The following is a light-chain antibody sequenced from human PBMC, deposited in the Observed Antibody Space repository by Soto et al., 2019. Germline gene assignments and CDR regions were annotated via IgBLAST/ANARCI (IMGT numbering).Light chain of an antibody. CDR3: QSYDSSNPNVV. J-gene: IGLJ2*01. Sequence: NFMLTQPHSVSESQGKTVTISCTRSGGSIASNYVQWYQQRPGSAPTTVIYEDNQRPSGVPDRFSGSIDSSSNSASLTISGLKTEDEADYYCQSYDSSNPNVVFGGGTKLTVL. CDR2: EDN. CDR1: GGSIASNY. V-gene: IGLV6-57*04.